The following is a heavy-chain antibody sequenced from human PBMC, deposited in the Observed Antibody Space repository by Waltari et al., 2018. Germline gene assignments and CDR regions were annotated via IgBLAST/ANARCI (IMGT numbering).Heavy chain of an antibody. CDR2: ISWNSGSI. J-gene: IGHJ4*02. CDR1: GFTFDGYA. CDR3: AKEQRDAYYFDY. V-gene: IGHV3-9*01. Sequence: EVQLVESGGGLVQPGRSLRLSCAASGFTFDGYAMHWVRQAPGKGLEWVSGISWNSGSIGYADSVKGRFTISRDNAKNSLYLQMNSLRAEDTALYYCAKEQRDAYYFDYWGQGTLVTVSS.